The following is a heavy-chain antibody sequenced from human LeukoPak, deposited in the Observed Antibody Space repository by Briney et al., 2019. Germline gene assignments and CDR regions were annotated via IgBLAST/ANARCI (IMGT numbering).Heavy chain of an antibody. V-gene: IGHV3-7*05. CDR1: GLTFSSYW. J-gene: IGHJ3*01. D-gene: IGHD6-19*01. CDR2: IKQDGSET. Sequence: PGGSLRLSCAASGLTFSSYWMSWVRQAPGKGLEWVANIKQDGSETYYVDSVKGRFTISRDNAKNSLYLQMNSLRAEDTAVYYCARLYSGAWYLAFDVWGQGTMVTVSS. CDR3: ARLYSGAWYLAFDV.